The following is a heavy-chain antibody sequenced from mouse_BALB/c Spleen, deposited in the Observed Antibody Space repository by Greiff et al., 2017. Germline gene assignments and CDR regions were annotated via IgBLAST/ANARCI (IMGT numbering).Heavy chain of an antibody. CDR2: INPSNGRT. V-gene: IGHV1S81*02. CDR3: ARFTTVVFDY. J-gene: IGHJ2*01. D-gene: IGHD1-1*01. CDR1: GYTFTSYW. Sequence: QVQLQQPGAELVKPGASVKLSCKASGYTFTSYWMHWVKQRPGQGLEWIGEINPSNGRTNYNEKFKSKATLTVDKSSSTAYMQLSSLTSEASAVYYCARFTTVVFDYWGQGTTLTVSS.